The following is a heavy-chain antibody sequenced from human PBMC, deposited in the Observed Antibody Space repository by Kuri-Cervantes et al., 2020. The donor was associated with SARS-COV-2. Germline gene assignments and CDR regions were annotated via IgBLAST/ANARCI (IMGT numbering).Heavy chain of an antibody. V-gene: IGHV4-39*01. CDR3: ATSYYYDSSGYYGWFDP. Sequence: SETLSLTCTVSGVPVGSSRYYWGWIRQPPGKGLEWLGTIYYSGSTYYNPSLKSRVTISVDTSWNQFSLKLSSVTASDTAVYYCATSYYYDSSGYYGWFDPWGQGVLVTVSS. D-gene: IGHD3-22*01. J-gene: IGHJ5*02. CDR2: IYYSGST. CDR1: GVPVGSSRYY.